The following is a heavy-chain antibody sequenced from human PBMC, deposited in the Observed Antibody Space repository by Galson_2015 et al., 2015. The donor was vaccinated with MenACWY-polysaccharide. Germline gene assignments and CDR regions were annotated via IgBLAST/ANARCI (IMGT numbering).Heavy chain of an antibody. D-gene: IGHD1-26*01. V-gene: IGHV3-48*01. J-gene: IGHJ4*02. Sequence: SLRLSCAASGFSFSDYRMNWVRQAPGTGLQWLSFIGSSGNTKYYADFVKGRLTISRDNAKNSLFLQINNLRAEDTAVYYCARDRSGTYYIADSWGQGTQVTVSS. CDR1: GFSFSDYR. CDR2: IGSSGNTK. CDR3: ARDRSGTYYIADS.